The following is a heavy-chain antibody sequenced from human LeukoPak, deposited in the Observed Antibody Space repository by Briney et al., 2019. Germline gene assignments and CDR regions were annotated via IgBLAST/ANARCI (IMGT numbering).Heavy chain of an antibody. CDR1: GFSFSSYW. D-gene: IGHD2/OR15-2a*01. J-gene: IGHJ4*02. CDR2: IKQDGTEK. V-gene: IGHV3-7*01. CDR3: AREDHSTYAY. Sequence: QPRGSLRLSCTASGFSFSSYWMSWVRQTPGKGLEWVASIKQDGTEKYYVDSVKGRFTISKDNSKNSLYLQMNTLRAEDTAVYYCAREDHSTYAYWGQGTLITVSS.